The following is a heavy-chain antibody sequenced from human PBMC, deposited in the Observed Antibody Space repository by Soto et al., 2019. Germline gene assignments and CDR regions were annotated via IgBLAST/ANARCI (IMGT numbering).Heavy chain of an antibody. D-gene: IGHD2-2*02. Sequence: SVKFSCKASGGTFSSYAISWVRQAPGQGLEWMGGIIPIFGTANYAQKFQGRVTITADEPTSTAYMELSSLRSEDTAVYYCARNQVPAAIRAYYYGMDVWGQGTTFTVSS. CDR3: ARNQVPAAIRAYYYGMDV. J-gene: IGHJ6*02. CDR1: GGTFSSYA. V-gene: IGHV1-69*13. CDR2: IIPIFGTA.